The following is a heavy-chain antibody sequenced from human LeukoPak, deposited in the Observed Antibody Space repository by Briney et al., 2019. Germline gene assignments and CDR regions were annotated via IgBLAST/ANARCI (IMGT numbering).Heavy chain of an antibody. J-gene: IGHJ4*02. V-gene: IGHV3-7*03. CDR1: GFSFSGYW. CDR3: ARRGSTDY. CDR2: IEEDGSEK. Sequence: PGGSLRLSCAASGFSFSGYWMTWVRQAPGKGLECVANIEEDGSEKYYADFVKGRFTISRDNAKNSLDLQMNSLRAEDTAVYYCARRGSTDYWGQGTLVTVSS. D-gene: IGHD3-10*01.